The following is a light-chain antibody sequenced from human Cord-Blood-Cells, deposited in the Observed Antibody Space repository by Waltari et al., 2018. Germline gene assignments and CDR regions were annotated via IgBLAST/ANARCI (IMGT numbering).Light chain of an antibody. V-gene: IGLV6-57*03. CDR1: SGRIASNY. J-gene: IGLJ3*02. CDR3: QSYDSSNQV. Sequence: NFMLTQPHSVSESPGKTVTISCTRSSGRIASNYVQWYQQRPGSAPTTVIYEYNQRPSGVPDRFSGSIDSSSNSASLTISGLKTEDEADYYCQSYDSSNQVFGGGTKLTVL. CDR2: EYN.